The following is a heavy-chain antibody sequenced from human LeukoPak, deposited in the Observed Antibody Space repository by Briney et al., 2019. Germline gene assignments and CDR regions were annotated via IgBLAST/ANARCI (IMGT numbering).Heavy chain of an antibody. D-gene: IGHD6-19*01. CDR3: ARNPGRRAGMNLYGMDV. J-gene: IGHJ6*02. V-gene: IGHV4-4*02. CDR2: IYHSGST. Sequence: PSETLSLTCAVSGGSISSSNWWSWVRQPPGTGLEWIGEIYHSGSTNYNPSLKSRVTISVDKSKNQFSLKLSSVTAADTAVYYCARNPGRRAGMNLYGMDVWGQGTTVTVSS. CDR1: GGSISSSNW.